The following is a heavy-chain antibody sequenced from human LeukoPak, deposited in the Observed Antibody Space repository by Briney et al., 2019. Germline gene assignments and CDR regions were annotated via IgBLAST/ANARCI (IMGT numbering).Heavy chain of an antibody. CDR1: GFTFSNAW. J-gene: IGHJ4*02. CDR2: IESKTDGGTT. CDR3: TTTPYYYDSSGNLIDY. V-gene: IGHV3-15*07. D-gene: IGHD3-22*01. Sequence: GGSLRLSCAASGFTFSNAWMNWVRQAPGKGLEWVGRIESKTDGGTTDYAAPVKGRFTISRDDSKNTLYLQMNSLKTEDTAVYYCTTTPYYYDSSGNLIDYWGQGTLVTVSS.